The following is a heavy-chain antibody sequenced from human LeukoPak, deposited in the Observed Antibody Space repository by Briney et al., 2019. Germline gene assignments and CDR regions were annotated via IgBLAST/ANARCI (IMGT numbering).Heavy chain of an antibody. CDR1: GFTFSSYW. Sequence: GGSLRLSCAASGFTFSSYWMTWVRQAPGKGLEWVANIKQDGSEKYYVDSVKGRFTISRDNAKNSLYLQMSSLRAEDTAVYYCARDLGDSSGYYYGEWGQGTLVTVSS. D-gene: IGHD3-22*01. V-gene: IGHV3-7*01. J-gene: IGHJ1*01. CDR3: ARDLGDSSGYYYGE. CDR2: IKQDGSEK.